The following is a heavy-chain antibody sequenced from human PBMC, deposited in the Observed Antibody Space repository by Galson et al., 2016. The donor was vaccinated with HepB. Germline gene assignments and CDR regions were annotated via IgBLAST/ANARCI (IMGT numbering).Heavy chain of an antibody. Sequence: SLRLTCAASGFTFSSYDMHWVRQAPGKGLEWVAVISYDGTNRNYTDSVKGRFTISRDYSKNTLYLQMNSLRAEDTAVYYCARGLTVFGVITPSRDFWGQGTLVTVSS. D-gene: IGHD3-3*01. CDR2: ISYDGTNR. CDR3: ARGLTVFGVITPSRDF. V-gene: IGHV3-30*04. J-gene: IGHJ4*02. CDR1: GFTFSSYD.